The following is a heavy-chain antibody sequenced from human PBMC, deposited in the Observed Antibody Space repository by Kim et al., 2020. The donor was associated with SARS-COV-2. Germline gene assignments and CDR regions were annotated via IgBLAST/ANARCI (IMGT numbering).Heavy chain of an antibody. J-gene: IGHJ4*02. Sequence: SETLSLTCAVYGGSFSGYYWSWIRQPPGKGLEWIGEINHSGSTNYNPSLKSRVTISVDTSKNQFSLKLSSVTAADTAVYYCARSLGGYCSSTSCFSPYFDYWGQGTLVTVSS. D-gene: IGHD2-2*01. V-gene: IGHV4-34*01. CDR1: GGSFSGYY. CDR3: ARSLGGYCSSTSCFSPYFDY. CDR2: INHSGST.